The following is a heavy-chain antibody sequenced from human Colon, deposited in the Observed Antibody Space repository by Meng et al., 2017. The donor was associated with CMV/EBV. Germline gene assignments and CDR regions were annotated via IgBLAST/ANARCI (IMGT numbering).Heavy chain of an antibody. CDR2: LNPDAGSS. CDR1: GYNFISHY. D-gene: IGHD3/OR15-3a*01. J-gene: IGHJ4*02. CDR3: ARGEAGPFWTGSNYFDS. Sequence: ASVKVSCKASGYNFISHYIHCARQAPGHGFEWMGVLNPDAGSSKYADKFQDRLTMTRDTSTSTVYVELSSLTSEDTAVYYCARGEAGPFWTGSNYFDSWGQGTLVTVSS. V-gene: IGHV1-46*01.